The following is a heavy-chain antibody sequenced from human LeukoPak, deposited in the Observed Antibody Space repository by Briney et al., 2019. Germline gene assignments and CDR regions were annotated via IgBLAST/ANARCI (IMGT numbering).Heavy chain of an antibody. CDR3: AVELDTAIDGYFDY. CDR2: ISSSGNSP. J-gene: IGHJ4*02. Sequence: GASVKVSCKTSGYTFTGYYMHWVRQAPGQGLEWMGIISSSGNSPSYAQKFQGRVTMTSDTSTSTAYMELSSLRSEDTAVYYCAVELDTAIDGYFDYWAQGTRVTVSS. D-gene: IGHD5-18*01. V-gene: IGHV1-46*01. CDR1: GYTFTGYY.